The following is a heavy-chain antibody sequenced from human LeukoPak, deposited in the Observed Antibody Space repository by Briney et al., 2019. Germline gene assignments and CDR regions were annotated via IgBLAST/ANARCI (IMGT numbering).Heavy chain of an antibody. D-gene: IGHD3-22*01. J-gene: IGHJ4*02. CDR1: GFTFSSYA. Sequence: GGPLRLSCAASGFTFSSYAMSWVRQAPGKGLEWVSALSGSGSSTYYADSVKGRFTISRDNSKNTLYLQMNSLRAEDTAVYYCANSIGVVVVSVTDDYWGQGTLVTVSS. CDR2: LSGSGSST. V-gene: IGHV3-23*01. CDR3: ANSIGVVVVSVTDDY.